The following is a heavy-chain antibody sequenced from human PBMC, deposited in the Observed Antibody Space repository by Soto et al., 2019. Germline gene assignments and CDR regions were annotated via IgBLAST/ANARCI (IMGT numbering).Heavy chain of an antibody. V-gene: IGHV3-9*01. J-gene: IGHJ4*01. CDR3: VIDMKMGGMPRITYFDY. D-gene: IGHD3-16*01. Sequence: LRPSCVECFCTDADYAMHCVRQAPGKDQEWVSGISANGDNVDYADSVKGRFTVSRDNAKNSLFLQMNSLRPEDTALYYCVIDMKMGGMPRITYFDYWGHGSQV. CDR1: FCTDADYA. CDR2: ISANGDNV.